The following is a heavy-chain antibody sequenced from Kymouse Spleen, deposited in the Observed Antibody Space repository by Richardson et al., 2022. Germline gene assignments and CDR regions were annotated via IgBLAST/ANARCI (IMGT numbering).Heavy chain of an antibody. CDR2: IYYSGST. CDR1: GGSISSSSYY. CDR3: ARQGSSSWGGTYFDY. Sequence: QLQLQESGPGLVKPSETLSLTCTVSGGSISSSSYYWGWIRQPPGKGLEWIGSIYYSGSTYYNPSLKSRVTISVDTSKNQFSLKLSSVTAADTAVYYCARQGSSSWGGTYFDYWGQGTLVTVSS. V-gene: IGHV4-39*01. J-gene: IGHJ4*02. D-gene: IGHD6-6*01.